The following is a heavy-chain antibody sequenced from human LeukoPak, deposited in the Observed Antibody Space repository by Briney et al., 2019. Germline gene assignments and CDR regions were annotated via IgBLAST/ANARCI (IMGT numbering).Heavy chain of an antibody. CDR2: IKQDGSEK. Sequence: GGSLRLSCAASGFTLSSYWMSWVRQAPGKGLEWVANIKQDGSEKYYVDSVKGRFTISRGNAKNSLYLQMNSLRAEDTAVYYCARRYFDYWGQGTLVTVSS. CDR3: ARRYFDY. V-gene: IGHV3-7*03. J-gene: IGHJ4*02. CDR1: GFTLSSYW.